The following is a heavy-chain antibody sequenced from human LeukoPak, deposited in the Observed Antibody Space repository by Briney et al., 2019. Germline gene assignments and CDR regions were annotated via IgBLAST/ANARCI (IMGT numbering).Heavy chain of an antibody. CDR3: ARSGYYYSADY. V-gene: IGHV5-51*01. CDR1: GYSFTNYW. CDR2: IYPGDSDT. J-gene: IGHJ4*02. D-gene: IGHD3-22*01. Sequence: GESLKISCKGSGYSFTNYWIAWVRQMSGKGLEWVGIIYPGDSDTRYSPSFQGQVTISADKSISTAYLQWSSLKASDTAMYYCARSGYYYSADYWGQGTLVTVSS.